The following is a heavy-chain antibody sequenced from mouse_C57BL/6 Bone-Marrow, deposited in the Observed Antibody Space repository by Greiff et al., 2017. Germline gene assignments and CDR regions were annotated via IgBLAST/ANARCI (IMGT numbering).Heavy chain of an antibody. J-gene: IGHJ3*01. V-gene: IGHV8-8*01. Sequence: QVTLKVSGPGILQPSQTLSLTCSFSGFSLSTFGMGVGWIRQPSGKGLEWLAHIWWDDDKYYNPALKSRHTISKDTSNTQVFLKIDKVDTADTATYYCARRGTGPFAYWGQGTLVTVSA. D-gene: IGHD4-1*01. CDR2: IWWDDDK. CDR1: GFSLSTFGMG. CDR3: ARRGTGPFAY.